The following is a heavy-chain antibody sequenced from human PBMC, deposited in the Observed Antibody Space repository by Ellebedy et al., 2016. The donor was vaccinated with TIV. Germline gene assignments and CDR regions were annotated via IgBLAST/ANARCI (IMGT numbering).Heavy chain of an antibody. CDR3: ARGDWGMGSSWYWEHSTGDDY. CDR1: GFTFSSYG. J-gene: IGHJ4*02. D-gene: IGHD6-13*01. CDR2: IWYDGSNK. Sequence: GESLKISCAASGFTFSSYGMHWVRQAPGKGLEWGAVIWYDGSNKYYAASVKGRFTISRDNSKNTLYLQMNSLRAEDTAVYYCARGDWGMGSSWYWEHSTGDDYWGQGTLVTVSS. V-gene: IGHV3-33*01.